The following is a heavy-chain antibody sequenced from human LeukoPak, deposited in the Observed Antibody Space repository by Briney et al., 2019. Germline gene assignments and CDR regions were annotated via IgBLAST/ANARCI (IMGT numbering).Heavy chain of an antibody. J-gene: IGHJ4*02. Sequence: PSETLSLTCTVSGGSISSYYWSWIRQHPGKGLEWIGYIYYSGSTYYNPSLKSRVTISVDTSKNQFSLKLSSVTAADTAVYYCARDYYDSSGQRLVDYWGQGTLVTVSS. V-gene: IGHV4-59*06. CDR1: GGSISSYY. CDR2: IYYSGST. D-gene: IGHD3-22*01. CDR3: ARDYYDSSGQRLVDY.